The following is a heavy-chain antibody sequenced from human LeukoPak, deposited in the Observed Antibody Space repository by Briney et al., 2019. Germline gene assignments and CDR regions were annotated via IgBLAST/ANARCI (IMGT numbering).Heavy chain of an antibody. CDR2: IYYSGST. J-gene: IGHJ4*02. Sequence: PSETLSLTCTVSGGSISSYYWSWIRQPPGKGLEWIGYIYYSGSTNYNPSLKSRVTISVDTSKNQFSLKLSSVTAADTAVYYCARSSEVYYFDYWGQGTLVTVSS. V-gene: IGHV4-59*01. CDR3: ARSSEVYYFDY. CDR1: GGSISSYY.